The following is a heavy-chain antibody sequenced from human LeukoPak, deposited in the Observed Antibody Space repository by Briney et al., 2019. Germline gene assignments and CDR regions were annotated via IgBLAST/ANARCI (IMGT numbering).Heavy chain of an antibody. CDR2: IYYSGNT. CDR3: ARGGYNYDFWSGERALRV. CDR1: GVSISSSNSY. D-gene: IGHD3-3*01. V-gene: IGHV4-39*01. J-gene: IGHJ6*04. Sequence: SETLTLTCTVSGVSISSSNSYWGWIRQPPGKGLEWIGSIYYSGNTYYNASLKSQVSISIDTSKNQFSLKLSSVTAADTAVYYCARGGYNYDFWSGERALRVWGKGTTVTVSS.